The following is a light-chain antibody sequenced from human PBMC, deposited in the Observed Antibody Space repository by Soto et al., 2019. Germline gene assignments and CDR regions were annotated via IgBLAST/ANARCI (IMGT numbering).Light chain of an antibody. V-gene: IGLV2-14*01. J-gene: IGLJ1*01. Sequence: QSALTQPASVSGSPGQSITISCTGTSSDVGAYKYVSWYQQHPGKAPKLIIYEVSNRPSGVSNRFSGSKSGNTASLTISGLQAEDETDYYCKSFTSGSTYVFGTGTKVTVL. CDR1: SSDVGAYKY. CDR2: EVS. CDR3: KSFTSGSTYV.